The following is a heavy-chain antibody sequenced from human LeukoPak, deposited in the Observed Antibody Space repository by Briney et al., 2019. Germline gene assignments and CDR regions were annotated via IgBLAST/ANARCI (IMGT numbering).Heavy chain of an antibody. Sequence: PGGSLRLSCAASGFTFSSYGMHWVRQAPGKGLEWVAFIRYDGSNKYYADSVKGRFTISRDNSKNTLYLQMNSLRAEDTAVYYCAKAGRAVAGKASEYFQHWGQGTLVTVSS. CDR3: AKAGRAVAGKASEYFQH. V-gene: IGHV3-30*02. J-gene: IGHJ1*01. D-gene: IGHD6-19*01. CDR1: GFTFSSYG. CDR2: IRYDGSNK.